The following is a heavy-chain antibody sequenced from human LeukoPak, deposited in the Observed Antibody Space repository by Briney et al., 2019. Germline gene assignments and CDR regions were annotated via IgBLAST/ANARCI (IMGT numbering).Heavy chain of an antibody. CDR2: ISSRGGST. D-gene: IGHD4-11*01. CDR3: AKDHGDYSNRFDY. CDR1: GFTFSSYA. Sequence: GGSLRLSCAASGFTFSSYAMSWVRQAPGKGLEWVSSISSRGGSTYYADSVKGRFTISRDNSKSTVYLQMNSLRAEDTALYYCAKDHGDYSNRFDYWGQGILVTVSS. V-gene: IGHV3-23*01. J-gene: IGHJ4*02.